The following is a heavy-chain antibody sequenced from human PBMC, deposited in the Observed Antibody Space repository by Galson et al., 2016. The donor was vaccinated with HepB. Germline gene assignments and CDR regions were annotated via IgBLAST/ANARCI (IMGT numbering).Heavy chain of an antibody. V-gene: IGHV1-8*01. D-gene: IGHD3-3*01. Sequence: SVKVSCKASGYTFTSHDINWVRQAPGQGLEWMGWMNPNSGNTEYAQSLQGRVNMTRNTSIGTAYMYLSSLTPDDTAVYYCARGLGEAPYYDFWSGYRDYYAMDLWGQGTSVTVSS. CDR1: GYTFTSHD. CDR3: ARGLGEAPYYDFWSGYRDYYAMDL. J-gene: IGHJ6*02. CDR2: MNPNSGNT.